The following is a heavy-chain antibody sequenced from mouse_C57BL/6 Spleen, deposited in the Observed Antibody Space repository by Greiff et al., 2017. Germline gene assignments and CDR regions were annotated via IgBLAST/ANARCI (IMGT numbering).Heavy chain of an antibody. CDR2: IYPGGGYT. Sequence: QVQLQQSGAELVRPGTSVKMSCKASGYTFTNYWIGWAKQRPGHGLEWIGDIYPGGGYTNYNEKFKGEATLTADKSSSTASMQFSSLTSEDSAIYYCARGGSNGDFDYWGQGTTLTVSS. CDR3: ARGGSNGDFDY. V-gene: IGHV1-63*01. D-gene: IGHD2-5*01. CDR1: GYTFTNYW. J-gene: IGHJ2*01.